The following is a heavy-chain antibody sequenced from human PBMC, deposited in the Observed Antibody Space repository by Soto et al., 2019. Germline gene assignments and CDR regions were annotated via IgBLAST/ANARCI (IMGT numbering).Heavy chain of an antibody. CDR3: AKHSSGWSFDDDY. D-gene: IGHD6-19*01. CDR1: GFTFSSYA. V-gene: IGHV3-23*01. J-gene: IGHJ4*02. CDR2: ISGSGGST. Sequence: LRLSCAASGFTFSSYAMSWVRQAPGKGLEWVSAISGSGGSTYYADSVKGRFTISRDNSKNTLYLQKYSLRAEDTAVYYCAKHSSGWSFDDDYWGQGTLVTVSS.